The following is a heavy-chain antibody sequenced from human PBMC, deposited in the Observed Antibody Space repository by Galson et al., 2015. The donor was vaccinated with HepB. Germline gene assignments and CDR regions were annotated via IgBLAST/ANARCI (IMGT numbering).Heavy chain of an antibody. V-gene: IGHV3-66*01. CDR3: AREVGDGYDYFFDS. CDR2: IYNGGST. D-gene: IGHD5-24*01. Sequence: SLRLSCAASGFTVSSKYMNWVRQAPGKGLEWVSVIYNGGSTYYADYVEGRFTISSDNSKNTLYLQMSSLRAEDTAVYYCAREVGDGYDYFFDSWGQGTLVTVSS. CDR1: GFTVSSKY. J-gene: IGHJ4*02.